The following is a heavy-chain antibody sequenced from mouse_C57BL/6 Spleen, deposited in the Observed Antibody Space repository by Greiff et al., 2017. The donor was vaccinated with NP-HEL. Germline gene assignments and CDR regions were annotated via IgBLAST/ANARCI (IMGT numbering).Heavy chain of an antibody. Sequence: VQLQQSGPELVKPGASVKISCKASGFAFSSSWMNWVKQRPGQGLEWIGRIYPGAGDTNYNGKFKGKATLTADKSSSTAYMQLRSLTSEDSAVYFCARGDGYYPYYFDDWGKGTTLTVSS. J-gene: IGHJ2*01. CDR1: GFAFSSSW. V-gene: IGHV1-82*01. CDR3: ARGDGYYPYYFDD. CDR2: IYPGAGDT. D-gene: IGHD2-3*01.